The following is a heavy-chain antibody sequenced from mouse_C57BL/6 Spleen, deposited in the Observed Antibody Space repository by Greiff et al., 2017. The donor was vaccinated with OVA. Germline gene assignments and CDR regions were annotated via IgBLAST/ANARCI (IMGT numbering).Heavy chain of an antibody. J-gene: IGHJ1*03. CDR1: GYTFTSYW. Sequence: QVQLQQPGAELVKPGASVKLSCKASGYTFTSYWMRWVKQRPGRGLEWIGRIDPNSGGTKYNEKFKSKATLTVDKPSSSAYMQLSSLTSEDSAVYYCARSAELITTAGYFDVWGTGTTVTVAS. CDR2: IDPNSGGT. D-gene: IGHD1-2*01. V-gene: IGHV1-72*01. CDR3: ARSAELITTAGYFDV.